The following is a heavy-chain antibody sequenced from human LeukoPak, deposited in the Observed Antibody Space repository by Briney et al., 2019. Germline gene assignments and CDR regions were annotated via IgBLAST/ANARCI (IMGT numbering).Heavy chain of an antibody. V-gene: IGHV3-20*04. CDR1: GFVFDDYG. D-gene: IGHD6-13*01. CDR3: ARGHSSSWYGFPDY. CDR2: INWNGGTI. Sequence: GGSLRLSCAASGFVFDDYGMNWVRQVPGKGLEWVSGINWNGGTIGYADSVKGRFTISRDNAKSALYLQMNSLRVEDTAFYYCARGHSSSWYGFPDYWGQGTLVTVSS. J-gene: IGHJ4*02.